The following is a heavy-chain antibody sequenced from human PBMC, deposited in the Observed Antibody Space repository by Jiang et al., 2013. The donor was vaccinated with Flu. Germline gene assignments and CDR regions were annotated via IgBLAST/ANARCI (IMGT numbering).Heavy chain of an antibody. Sequence: LLKPSETLSLTCAVSGYSISSGYCWGWIRQPPGKGLEWIGSVCPDGSTNYNPSLKSRVTISVDTSKNQFSLKLSSVTAADTAVYYCARGSGMGSSIAGHYWGQGTLATVSS. CDR2: VCPDGST. CDR1: GYSISSGYC. J-gene: IGHJ4*02. D-gene: IGHD3-10*01. V-gene: IGHV4-38-2*01. CDR3: ARGSGMGSSIAGHY.